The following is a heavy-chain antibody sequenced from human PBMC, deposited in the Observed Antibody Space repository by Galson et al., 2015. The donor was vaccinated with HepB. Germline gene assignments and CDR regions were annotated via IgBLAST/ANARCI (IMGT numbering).Heavy chain of an antibody. CDR3: VRVSSQQRYGMDV. CDR2: ISSNGGNT. J-gene: IGHJ6*02. D-gene: IGHD2-2*01. V-gene: IGHV3-64*01. Sequence: LRLSCAASGFTFSSYEMHWVRQAPGKGLEYVSTISSNGGNTYYANSVKGRFTISRDNSKNTLYLQMGSLRAEDMAVYYCVRVSSQQRYGMDVWGQGTTVTVSS. CDR1: GFTFSSYE.